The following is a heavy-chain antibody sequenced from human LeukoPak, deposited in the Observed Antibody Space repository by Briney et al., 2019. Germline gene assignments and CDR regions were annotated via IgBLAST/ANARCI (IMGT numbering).Heavy chain of an antibody. CDR3: ARCKYYYDSSGYSGPFKYYYGMDV. J-gene: IGHJ6*02. D-gene: IGHD3-22*01. CDR1: GGTFSSYA. V-gene: IGHV1-69*04. CDR2: IIPILGIA. Sequence: GSSVKVSCKASGGTFSSYAISWVRQAPGQGLEWMGRIIPILGIANYAQKFQGRVTITADKSTSTAYMELSSLRSEDTAVYYCARCKYYYDSSGYSGPFKYYYGMDVWGQGTTVTVSS.